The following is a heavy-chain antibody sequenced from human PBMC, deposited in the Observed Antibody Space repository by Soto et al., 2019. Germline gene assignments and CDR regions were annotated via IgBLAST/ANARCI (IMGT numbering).Heavy chain of an antibody. Sequence: SETLSLTCTVSGGSISSGGYYWSWIRQHPGKGLEWIGYIYYSGSTYYNPSLKSRVTISVDTSKNQFSLKLSSVTAADTAVYYCARDEKLKMALDYWGQGTLVTVSS. CDR1: GGSISSGGYY. CDR3: ARDEKLKMALDY. CDR2: IYYSGST. V-gene: IGHV4-31*03. D-gene: IGHD2-8*01. J-gene: IGHJ4*02.